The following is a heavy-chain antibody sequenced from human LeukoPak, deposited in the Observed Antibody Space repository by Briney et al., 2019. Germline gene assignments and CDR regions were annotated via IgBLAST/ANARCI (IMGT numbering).Heavy chain of an antibody. CDR3: ARAGLVVPAAIWFDP. V-gene: IGHV4-30-2*01. J-gene: IGHJ5*02. CDR1: GGSISSGGYS. Sequence: SETLSLTCAVSGGSISSGGYSWSWIRQPAGKGLEWIGYIYHSGSTYYNPSLKSRVTISVDRSKNQFSLKLSSVTAADTAVYYCARAGLVVPAAIWFDPWGQGTLVTVSS. D-gene: IGHD2-2*01. CDR2: IYHSGST.